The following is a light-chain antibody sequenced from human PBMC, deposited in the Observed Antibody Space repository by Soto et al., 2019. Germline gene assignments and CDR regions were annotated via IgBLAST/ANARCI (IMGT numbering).Light chain of an antibody. J-gene: IGKJ4*01. V-gene: IGKV3-15*01. CDR2: GPS. CDR1: QSISSN. CDR3: QQYNNRPLT. Sequence: EIVMTQSPATLSVSPGERATLSCRASQSISSNLAWYQQKPGQAPRLLIYGPSTRATGVPVRFSGSGSGTEFTLTISSLQSEDFAVYYCQQYNNRPLTFGGGTRVEIK.